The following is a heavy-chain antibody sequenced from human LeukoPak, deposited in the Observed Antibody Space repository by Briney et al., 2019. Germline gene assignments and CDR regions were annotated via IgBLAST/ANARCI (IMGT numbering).Heavy chain of an antibody. J-gene: IGHJ5*02. CDR3: SRHVVTLVRGVNNRKEDWFDP. CDR2: INTDSGGT. V-gene: IGHV1-2*02. D-gene: IGHD3-10*01. CDR1: GYSFNTYY. Sequence: ASVKVSCKASGYSFNTYYMNWVRQAPGQGLEWLGCINTDSGGTNYAQKFLGRVTMTRDKANSTAYLELSGLRSDDTAVYYCSRHVVTLVRGVNNRKEDWFDPWGQGTLVSVSS.